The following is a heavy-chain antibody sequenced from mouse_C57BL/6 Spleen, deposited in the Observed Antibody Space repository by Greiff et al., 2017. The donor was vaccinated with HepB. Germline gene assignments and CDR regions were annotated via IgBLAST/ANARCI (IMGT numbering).Heavy chain of an antibody. CDR1: GYTFTSYW. J-gene: IGHJ3*01. CDR3: AGRADDGYYGAY. CDR2: IDPADSYT. Sequence: VQLQQSGAELVKPGASVKLSCKASGYTFTSYWMQWVNQRPGQGLEWIGEIDPADSYTNYNQKFKGKVTLTVDTSASTAYMQLSSLTSDDAAVYYCAGRADDGYYGAYWGQGTLVTVSA. D-gene: IGHD2-3*01. V-gene: IGHV1-50*01.